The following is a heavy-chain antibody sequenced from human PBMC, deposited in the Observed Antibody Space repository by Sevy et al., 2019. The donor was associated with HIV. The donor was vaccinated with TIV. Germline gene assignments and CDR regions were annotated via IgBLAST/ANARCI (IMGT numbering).Heavy chain of an antibody. CDR1: GFIFSTYT. D-gene: IGHD3-22*01. CDR2: ISGSGGST. J-gene: IGHJ4*02. Sequence: GGSLRLSCAASGFIFSTYTMTWVRQAPGKGLEWVSGISGSGGSTYYADSLKGRFTISRDNAKNSLYLQRNSLRAEDTAVYYCARPYRTDPFYYSGSGGYYYPSYFDYWAQGTLVTVSS. CDR3: ARPYRTDPFYYSGSGGYYYPSYFDY. V-gene: IGHV3-23*01.